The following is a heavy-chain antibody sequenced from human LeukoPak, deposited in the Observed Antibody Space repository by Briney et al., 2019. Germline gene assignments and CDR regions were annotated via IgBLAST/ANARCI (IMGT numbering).Heavy chain of an antibody. CDR2: IYHSGST. CDR1: GGSISSSNW. J-gene: IGHJ4*02. Sequence: SGTLSLTCAVSGGSISSSNWWSWVRQPPGKGLEWIGEIYHSGSTNYNPSLKSRVTISVDKSKNQFSLKLSSVTAADTAVYYCARVGAKWPKNPIRIWFGESPEKYYFDYWGQGTLVTVSS. D-gene: IGHD3-10*01. V-gene: IGHV4-4*02. CDR3: ARVGAKWPKNPIRIWFGESPEKYYFDY.